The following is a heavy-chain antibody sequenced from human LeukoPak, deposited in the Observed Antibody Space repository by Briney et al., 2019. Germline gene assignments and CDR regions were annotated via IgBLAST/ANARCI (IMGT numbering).Heavy chain of an antibody. Sequence: GGPLRLSCAASGFTFSSYAMSWVRQAPGKGLEWVSAISGSGGSTYYVDSVKGRFTISRDNSKNTLYLQMNSLRAEDTAVYYCAKATGYCSGGSCYSGGGDYWGQGTLVTVSS. V-gene: IGHV3-23*01. J-gene: IGHJ4*02. CDR2: ISGSGGST. CDR1: GFTFSSYA. D-gene: IGHD2-15*01. CDR3: AKATGYCSGGSCYSGGGDY.